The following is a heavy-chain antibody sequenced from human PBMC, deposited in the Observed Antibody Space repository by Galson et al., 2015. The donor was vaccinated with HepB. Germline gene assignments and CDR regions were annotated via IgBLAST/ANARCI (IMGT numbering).Heavy chain of an antibody. J-gene: IGHJ6*02. V-gene: IGHV3-7*01. Sequence: SLGVYCAVSGFTYNNHWRIWVGEAPGKGLEWVANIKKDGSEKYCVDSVRGRFTISRDNGRSSLYWQMNGLRAEDTAVYYCARGHYGMDVWGQGTTVIVS. CDR1: GFTYNNHW. CDR2: IKKDGSEK. CDR3: ARGHYGMDV.